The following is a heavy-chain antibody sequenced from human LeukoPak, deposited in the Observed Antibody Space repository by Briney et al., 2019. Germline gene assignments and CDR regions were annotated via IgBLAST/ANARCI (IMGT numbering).Heavy chain of an antibody. CDR2: LSYSGTS. CDR1: GDSVASTNYF. J-gene: IGHJ4*02. D-gene: IGHD5-18*01. V-gene: IGHV4-39*01. CDR3: ARGRGGYSYARKMNYFDY. Sequence: SETLSLTCTVSGDSVASTNYFWGWIRQPPGRGLEWIGSLSYSGTSYYNPSLKSRVSISVDTSKKQFPLRLNSVTAADTAAYYCARGRGGYSYARKMNYFDYWGQGTLVTVSS.